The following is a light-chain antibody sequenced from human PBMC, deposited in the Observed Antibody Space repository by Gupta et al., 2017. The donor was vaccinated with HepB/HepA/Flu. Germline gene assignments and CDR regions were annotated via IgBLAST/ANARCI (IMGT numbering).Light chain of an antibody. CDR2: SAS. Sequence: DIQMTQSPSSLSASVGDRVTITCRASQSIRNYLNWYQHKPGKAPKLLIYSASTLQNEVPSRFSGSGSGTEFTLTISRLQPEDFAAYYCQQCLTTPITFGQGTLMEIK. CDR3: QQCLTTPIT. CDR1: QSIRNY. V-gene: IGKV1-39*01. J-gene: IGKJ5*01.